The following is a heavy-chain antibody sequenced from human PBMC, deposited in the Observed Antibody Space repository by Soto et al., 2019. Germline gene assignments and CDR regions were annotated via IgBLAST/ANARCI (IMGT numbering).Heavy chain of an antibody. J-gene: IGHJ6*02. V-gene: IGHV3-13*05. CDR3: ARTDRDFYGLDV. CDR2: ISAAGDP. CDR1: GITFRNYD. Sequence: EVQLVESGGGLVQPGGSLRLSCEASGITFRNYDMHWVRQGTGKGLEWVSGISAAGDPDYADSVEGRFTISRENAQNSFFLQMNSLSVGDTAVYYCARTDRDFYGLDVWGQGTTVIVSS.